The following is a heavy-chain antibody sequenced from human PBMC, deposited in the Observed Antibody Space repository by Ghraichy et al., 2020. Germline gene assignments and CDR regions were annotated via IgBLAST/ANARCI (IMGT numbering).Heavy chain of an antibody. CDR2: ISGSGGST. D-gene: IGHD3-16*01. Sequence: GESLNISCAASGFTFSSYAMSWVRQAPGKGLEWVSAISGSGGSTYYADSVKGRFTISRDNSKNTLYLQMNSLRAEDTAVYYCAKDRVLGGRYDYVWGQPEQTDTTRAADYWGQGTLVTVSS. V-gene: IGHV3-23*01. CDR1: GFTFSSYA. J-gene: IGHJ4*02. CDR3: AKDRVLGGRYDYVWGQPEQTDTTRAADY.